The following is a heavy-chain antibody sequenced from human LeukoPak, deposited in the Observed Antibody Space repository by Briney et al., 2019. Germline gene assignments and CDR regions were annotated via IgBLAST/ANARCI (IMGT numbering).Heavy chain of an antibody. V-gene: IGHV3-30*04. J-gene: IGHJ4*02. Sequence: GGSLRLSCAASGFTFSSYAMHWVRQAPGKGLEWVAVISYDGSNKYYADSVKGRFIISRDNAKNSLYLQMNSLRAEDTAVYYCARSGNYYDDWGQGTLVTVSS. CDR1: GFTFSSYA. D-gene: IGHD1-26*01. CDR3: ARSGNYYDD. CDR2: ISYDGSNK.